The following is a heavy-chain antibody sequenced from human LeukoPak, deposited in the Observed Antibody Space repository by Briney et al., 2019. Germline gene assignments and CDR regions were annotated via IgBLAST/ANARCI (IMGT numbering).Heavy chain of an antibody. CDR2: IWYDGSNK. CDR1: GFTFSRYG. V-gene: IGHV3-33*01. Sequence: GGSLRLSCAASGFTFSRYGMHWVRQAPGQGREWVAVIWYDGSNKYYADSVKGRFTISRDNSKNTLYLQMNSLRAEDTAVYYCARGQYDRSGYFDYWGQGTLVIVSS. D-gene: IGHD3-22*01. J-gene: IGHJ4*02. CDR3: ARGQYDRSGYFDY.